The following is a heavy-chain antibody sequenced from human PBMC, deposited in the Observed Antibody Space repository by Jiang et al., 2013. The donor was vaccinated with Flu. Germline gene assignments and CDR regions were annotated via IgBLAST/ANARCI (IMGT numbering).Heavy chain of an antibody. CDR1: GGSISSSNYC. CDR3: ARHPHMVRGVMGWFDP. CDR2: FYYSGGT. D-gene: IGHD3-10*01. J-gene: IGHJ5*02. V-gene: IGHV4-39*01. Sequence: LLKPSETLSLTCTVSGGSISSSNYCWGWIRQPPGKGLEWIGSFYYSGGTYYHPSLKSRLTISVDTSQNQFSLNLTSVTAADTAVYYCARHPHMVRGVMGWFDPWGQGNPGHRLL.